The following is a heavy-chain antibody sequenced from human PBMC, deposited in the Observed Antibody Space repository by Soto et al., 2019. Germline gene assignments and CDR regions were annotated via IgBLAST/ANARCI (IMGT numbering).Heavy chain of an antibody. D-gene: IGHD6-13*01. V-gene: IGHV3-30*18. CDR1: GFTFSSYG. J-gene: IGHJ4*02. Sequence: PGGSLRLSCAASGFTFSSYGMHWVRQAPGKGLEWVAVISYDGSNKYYADSVKGRFTISRDNSKNTLYLQMNSLRAEDTAVYYCAKDLGQQLDYFDYWGQGTLVTVSS. CDR2: ISYDGSNK. CDR3: AKDLGQQLDYFDY.